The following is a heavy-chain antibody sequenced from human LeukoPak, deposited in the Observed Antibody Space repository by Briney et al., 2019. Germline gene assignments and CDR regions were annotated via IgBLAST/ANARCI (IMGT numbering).Heavy chain of an antibody. CDR2: ISSSSSYI. CDR1: GFTFSSYS. V-gene: IGHV3-21*01. J-gene: IGHJ3*02. CDR3: ARDPTEMATISAFDI. Sequence: GGSLRLSCAASGFTFSSYSMNGVRQAPGKGLEWVSSISSSSSYIYYADSVKGRFTISRDNAKDSLYLQMNSLRAEDTAVYYCARDPTEMATISAFDIWGQGTMVTVSS. D-gene: IGHD5-24*01.